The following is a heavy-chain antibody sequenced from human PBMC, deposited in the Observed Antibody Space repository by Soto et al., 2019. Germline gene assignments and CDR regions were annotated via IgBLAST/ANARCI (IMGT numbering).Heavy chain of an antibody. CDR3: ARGGVSTRTFDY. J-gene: IGHJ4*02. CDR2: IYPSDSDT. Sequence: GESLKISCNGSGYNFAGYWIAWVRQMPGKGLELMGIIYPSDSDTRYRPSFQGQVTISADKSISSAYLQWSSLRASYTAMYYCARGGVSTRTFDYWGKGTPVTVSS. D-gene: IGHD3-3*01. V-gene: IGHV5-51*01. CDR1: GYNFAGYW.